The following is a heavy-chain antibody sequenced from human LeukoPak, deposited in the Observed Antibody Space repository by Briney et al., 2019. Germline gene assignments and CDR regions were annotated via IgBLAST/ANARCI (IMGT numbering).Heavy chain of an antibody. J-gene: IGHJ6*03. CDR2: ISSSSSYI. V-gene: IGHV3-21*01. CDR3: AREPRDYYYYMDV. CDR1: GFTFSSYS. Sequence: GGSLRLSCAASGFTFSSYSMNWVRQAPGKGLEWVSSISSSSSYIHYADSVKGRFTISRDNAKNSLYLQMNSLRAEDTAVYYCAREPRDYYYYMDVWGKGTTVTVSS.